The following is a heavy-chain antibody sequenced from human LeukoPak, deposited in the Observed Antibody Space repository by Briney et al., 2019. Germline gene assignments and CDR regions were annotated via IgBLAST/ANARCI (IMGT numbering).Heavy chain of an antibody. CDR1: GFTFSSYS. Sequence: PGGSLRLSCAASGFTFSSYSMNWVRQAPGKGLEWVSSISSSSSYIYYADSVKGRFTISRDNAKTSLYLQMNSLRAEDTAVYYCASMGVRGVIVPLDYWGQGTLVTVSS. CDR2: ISSSSSYI. CDR3: ASMGVRGVIVPLDY. J-gene: IGHJ4*02. V-gene: IGHV3-21*01. D-gene: IGHD3-10*01.